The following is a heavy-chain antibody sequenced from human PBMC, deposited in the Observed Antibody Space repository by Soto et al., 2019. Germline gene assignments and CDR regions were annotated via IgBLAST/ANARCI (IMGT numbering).Heavy chain of an antibody. CDR2: INWNGGST. D-gene: IGHD1-26*01. J-gene: IGHJ4*02. CDR1: GFTFDDYG. CDR3: ARDFIVGATTGFDY. V-gene: IGHV3-20*04. Sequence: RLSCAASGFTFDDYGMSWVRQAPGKGLEWVSGINWNGGSTGYADSVKGRFTISRDNAKNSLYLQMNSLRAEDTALYYCARDFIVGATTGFDYWGQGTLVTVSS.